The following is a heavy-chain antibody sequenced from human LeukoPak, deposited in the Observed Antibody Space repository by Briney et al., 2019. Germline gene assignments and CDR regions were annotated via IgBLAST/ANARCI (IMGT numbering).Heavy chain of an antibody. CDR3: ATSGANGFTD. CDR1: GFTFSSYE. Sequence: GGSLRLSCAASGFTFSSYEMTWVRQAPGKGLEWVSFISGSASTIYYADSVKGRFTISRDNAKNSLYLQMNSLRAEDTAVYFCATSGANGFTDWGQGTLVTVSS. J-gene: IGHJ4*02. D-gene: IGHD4/OR15-4a*01. CDR2: ISGSASTI. V-gene: IGHV3-48*03.